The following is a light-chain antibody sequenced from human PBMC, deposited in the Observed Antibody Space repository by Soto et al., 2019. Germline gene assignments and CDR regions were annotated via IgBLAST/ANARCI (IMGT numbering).Light chain of an antibody. CDR1: TSDVGGYNY. CDR3: GSYAGSKTDWV. J-gene: IGLJ3*02. Sequence: QSVLTQPPSASGSLGQSVTISCTGTTSDVGGYNYVSWYQQHPGKAPKLMIYEVSQRPSGVPDRFSGSKSGNTASLTVSGLQAEDEADYYCGSYAGSKTDWVFGGGTKLTVL. CDR2: EVS. V-gene: IGLV2-8*01.